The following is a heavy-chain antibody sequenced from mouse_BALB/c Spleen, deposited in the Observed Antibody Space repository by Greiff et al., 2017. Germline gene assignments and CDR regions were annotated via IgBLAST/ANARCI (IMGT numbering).Heavy chain of an antibody. V-gene: IGHV1S137*01. CDR1: GYTFTDYA. D-gene: IGHD2-4*01. CDR3: AREDYDYDDWFAY. Sequence: QVQLQQSGAELVRPGVSVKISCKGSGYTFTDYAMHWVKQSHAKSLEWIGVISTYYGDASYNQKFKGKATLTVDKSSSTAYMELARLTSEDSAIYYGAREDYDYDDWFAYWGQGTLVTVSA. CDR2: ISTYYGDA. J-gene: IGHJ3*01.